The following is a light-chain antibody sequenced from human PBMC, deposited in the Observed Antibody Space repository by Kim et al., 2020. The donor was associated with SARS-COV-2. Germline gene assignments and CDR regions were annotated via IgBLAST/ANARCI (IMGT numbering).Light chain of an antibody. CDR3: QQFNPSSGAT. Sequence: SGGDRVTITGRASEGNSSGRVWYQQIAGRPPKLLIYSASSLQSGVPSRFSSSGSGADFSLTINGVQPEDIATYFCQQFNPSSGATFGQGTRLEIK. V-gene: IGKV1-13*02. CDR1: EGNSSG. CDR2: SAS. J-gene: IGKJ5*01.